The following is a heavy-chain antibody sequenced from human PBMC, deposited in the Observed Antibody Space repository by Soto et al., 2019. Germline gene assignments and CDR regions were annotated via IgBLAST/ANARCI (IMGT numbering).Heavy chain of an antibody. CDR1: GFTFSSYG. CDR2: IWYDGSNK. CDR3: ARVGDILTGYYIRYYYYGMDV. D-gene: IGHD3-9*01. Sequence: GGSLRLSCAASGFTFSSYGMHWVRQAPGKGLEWVAVIWYDGSNKYYADSVKGRFTISRDNSKNTLYLQMNSLRAEDTAVYYCARVGDILTGYYIRYYYYGMDVWGQGTTVTVSS. J-gene: IGHJ6*02. V-gene: IGHV3-33*01.